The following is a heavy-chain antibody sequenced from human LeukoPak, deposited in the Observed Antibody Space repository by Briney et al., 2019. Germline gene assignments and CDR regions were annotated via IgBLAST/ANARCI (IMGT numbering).Heavy chain of an antibody. V-gene: IGHV3-23*01. CDR2: ISGVGGST. D-gene: IGHD6-19*01. CDR3: VKARGWYDFDY. Sequence: PGGSLRLSCAASGFTFSSHAMSWVRQTPGKGLDWVSGISGVGGSTYYADSVKGRFTISRDNSKNTVYLQMNSLRADDTAVYYCVKARGWYDFDYWGQGILVTVSS. J-gene: IGHJ4*02. CDR1: GFTFSSHA.